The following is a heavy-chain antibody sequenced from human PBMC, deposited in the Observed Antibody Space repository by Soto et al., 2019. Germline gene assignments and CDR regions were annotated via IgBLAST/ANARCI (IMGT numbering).Heavy chain of an antibody. V-gene: IGHV4-4*02. CDR1: GGSISSSNW. CDR3: ASRTYAMDV. J-gene: IGHJ6*02. Sequence: QVQLQESGPGLVKPSGTLSLTCAVSGGSISSSNWWSWVRQPPGKGLEWIGEIFHNGNTYSNPSLSGRVTMSEDKSKNQFSLNLNSVTAADTAVYYCASRTYAMDVWGQGTTVTVSS. CDR2: IFHNGNT.